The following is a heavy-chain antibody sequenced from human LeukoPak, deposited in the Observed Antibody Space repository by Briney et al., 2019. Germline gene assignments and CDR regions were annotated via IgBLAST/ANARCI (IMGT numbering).Heavy chain of an antibody. CDR3: ADITWTRGQSFDN. CDR2: ISGSGNTT. V-gene: IGHV3-23*01. Sequence: GGSLRLSCAASGFTFRCYVMSWVRQAPGKGLEWVSVISGSGNTTYYADSVKGRFTVSRDNSENTLYLQMNSLRADDTAVYYCADITWTRGQSFDNWGQGTLVTVSA. CDR1: GFTFRCYV. J-gene: IGHJ4*02. D-gene: IGHD2-15*01.